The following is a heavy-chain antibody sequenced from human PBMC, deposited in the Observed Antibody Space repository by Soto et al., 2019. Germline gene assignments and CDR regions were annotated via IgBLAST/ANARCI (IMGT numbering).Heavy chain of an antibody. CDR2: ISYDGSNK. CDR1: GFTFSSYG. D-gene: IGHD4-17*01. CDR3: AKDPGSYDGDYVGVEDY. V-gene: IGHV3-30*18. Sequence: QVQLVESGGGVVQPGRSLRLSCAASGFTFSSYGMHWVRQAPGKGLEWVAVISYDGSNKYYADSVKGRFTISRDNSKNTLYLQMNSLRAEDTAVYYCAKDPGSYDGDYVGVEDYWRQGTLVTVSS. J-gene: IGHJ4*02.